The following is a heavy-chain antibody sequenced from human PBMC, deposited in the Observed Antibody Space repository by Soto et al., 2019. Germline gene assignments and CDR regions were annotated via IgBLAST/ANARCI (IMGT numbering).Heavy chain of an antibody. CDR2: IIPVFATT. CDR1: GGTFSTYV. CDR3: ARGRIAGAATDFYYYGMDV. J-gene: IGHJ6*02. Sequence: QVQLVQSGAEVKKPGSSVKVSCKASGGTFSTYVISWVRQAPGQGLEWMGGIIPVFATTNYAQKFQGRVTITADESTRTGYMELNRLRSEDTAVYYWARGRIAGAATDFYYYGMDVWGQGTSVTVSS. D-gene: IGHD1-26*01. V-gene: IGHV1-69*12.